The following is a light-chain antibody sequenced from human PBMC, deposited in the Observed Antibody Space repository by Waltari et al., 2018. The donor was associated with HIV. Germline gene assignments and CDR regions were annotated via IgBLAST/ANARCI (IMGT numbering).Light chain of an antibody. CDR1: SSDVGGYDY. CDR3: TSYTSSSSLNYV. CDR2: EVG. Sequence: QSALTQPAPVSGSPGQSITISCTGTSSDVGGYDYVSSSQHHPGKAPTLMIYEVGNRPSGVSDRFSGSKSGNTASLTISGLQTEDEADYYCTSYTSSSSLNYVFGTGTKVTVL. J-gene: IGLJ1*01. V-gene: IGLV2-14*01.